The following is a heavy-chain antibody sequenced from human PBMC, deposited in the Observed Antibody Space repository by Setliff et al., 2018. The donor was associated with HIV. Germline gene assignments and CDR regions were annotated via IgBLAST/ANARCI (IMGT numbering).Heavy chain of an antibody. Sequence: SETLSLTCSVSGGSITSSGYHWGWIRQPPGKGLEWIGNIYYSGDTFYNASLRSRLTLSVDTSKNQFSLKLNSVTASDTAMYYCTRHRGPPWDAFDIWGQGTMGTV. J-gene: IGHJ3*02. CDR2: IYYSGDT. CDR3: TRHRGPPWDAFDI. V-gene: IGHV4-39*01. CDR1: GGSITSSGYH.